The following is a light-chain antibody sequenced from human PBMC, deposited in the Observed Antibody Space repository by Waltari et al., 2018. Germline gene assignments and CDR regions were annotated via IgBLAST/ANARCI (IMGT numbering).Light chain of an antibody. J-gene: IGLJ3*02. CDR3: QTGGHGTWV. CDR2: VNSAGSQ. Sequence: QLVLTQSPSASASLGASVKLTCTLSSGPRRHLIAWHQQQPEKGPRYLMKVNSAGSQTKGDEIPDRFSGSSSGAERYLTISSVQSEDEADYYCQTGGHGTWVFGGGTKLTVL. V-gene: IGLV4-69*01. CDR1: SGPRRHL.